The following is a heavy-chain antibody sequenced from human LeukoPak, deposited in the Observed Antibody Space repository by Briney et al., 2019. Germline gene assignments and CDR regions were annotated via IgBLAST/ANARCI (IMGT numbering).Heavy chain of an antibody. CDR1: GYSFTSYW. Sequence: GESLKISCKGSGYSFTSYWIGWVRQMPGKGLEWMGIIYPGDSDTRYSPSFQGQVTISADKSISTAYLQWSSLKASDTAMYYCARRRQYGSGRFDAFDIWGQGTMVTVSS. V-gene: IGHV5-51*01. J-gene: IGHJ3*02. CDR3: ARRRQYGSGRFDAFDI. CDR2: IYPGDSDT. D-gene: IGHD3-10*01.